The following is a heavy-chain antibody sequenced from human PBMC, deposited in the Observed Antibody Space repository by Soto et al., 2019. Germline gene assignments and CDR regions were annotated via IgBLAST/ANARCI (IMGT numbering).Heavy chain of an antibody. CDR2: IHPGDSDT. CDR1: GYSFTSYW. CDR3: ARSGYCSSTCCYYDSYREEH. Sequence: GESLKISCKGSGYSFTSYWIGWVRQMPGKGLEWMGIIHPGDSDTRYSPSFQGQVTISADKSISTAYLQWSSLKASDTAMYYCARSGYCSSTCCYYDSYREEHCGNATTVTDPS. V-gene: IGHV5-51*01. D-gene: IGHD2-2*01. J-gene: IGHJ6*04.